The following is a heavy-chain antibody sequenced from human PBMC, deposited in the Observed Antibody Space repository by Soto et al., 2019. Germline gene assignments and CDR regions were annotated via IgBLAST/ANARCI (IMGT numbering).Heavy chain of an antibody. CDR2: ISWDGDST. D-gene: IGHD2-2*01. Sequence: EGSLRRSFSASGFRFDHFTIHCVRHAPGTGLEWVSFISWDGDSTYYADSLKGRFTISRDNSKNSLYLHMNSLRTEDTALYYCARDLTTYCSSASCYPAFDYWGQGTLGTVS. CDR1: GFRFDHFT. CDR3: ARDLTTYCSSASCYPAFDY. V-gene: IGHV3-43*01. J-gene: IGHJ4*02.